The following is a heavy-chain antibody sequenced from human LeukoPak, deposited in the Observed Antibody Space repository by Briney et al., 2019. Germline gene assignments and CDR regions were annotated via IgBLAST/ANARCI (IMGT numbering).Heavy chain of an antibody. Sequence: PGGSLRLSCAASGFTFSSYSMNWVRQAPGKGLEWVSFIGSGGRTIYYADSVRGRFTTSRDNARNSLYLQMNSLRDDDTAVYYCARDVEQGVSYFDSWGQGTLVTVSS. V-gene: IGHV3-48*02. CDR3: ARDVEQGVSYFDS. J-gene: IGHJ4*02. CDR1: GFTFSSYS. CDR2: IGSGGRTI. D-gene: IGHD1/OR15-1a*01.